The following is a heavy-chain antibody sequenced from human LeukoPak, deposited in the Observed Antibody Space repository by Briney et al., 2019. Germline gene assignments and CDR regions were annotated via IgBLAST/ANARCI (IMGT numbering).Heavy chain of an antibody. J-gene: IGHJ4*02. CDR1: GYTFTSYA. CDR3: ARVITMVRGGLGY. CDR2: INAGNGNT. Sequence: ASVKVSCKASGYTFTSYAMHWVRQAPGQRLERMGWINAGNGNTKYSQKFQGRVTITRDTSASTAYMELSSLRSEDTAVYYCARVITMVRGGLGYWGQGTLVTVSS. V-gene: IGHV1-3*01. D-gene: IGHD3-10*01.